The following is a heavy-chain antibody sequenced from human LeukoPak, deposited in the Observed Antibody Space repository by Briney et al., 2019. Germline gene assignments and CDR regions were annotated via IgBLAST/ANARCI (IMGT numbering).Heavy chain of an antibody. J-gene: IGHJ3*01. CDR1: GDSVSGNSGV. V-gene: IGHV6-1*01. CDR2: TYYRSKWFN. CDR3: ARSLWGGAFDV. D-gene: IGHD3-16*01. Sequence: SQTLSLTCAISGDSVSGNSGVWNWIRQSPSRGLEWLGKTYYRSKWFNDSAVSVKSRITINPDTSKNQFSLHLNSVTPENTAVYYCARSLWGGAFDVWGQGTMVAVSS.